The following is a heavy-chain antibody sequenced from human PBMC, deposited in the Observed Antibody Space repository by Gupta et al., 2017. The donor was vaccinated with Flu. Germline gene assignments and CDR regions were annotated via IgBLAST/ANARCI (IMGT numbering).Heavy chain of an antibody. CDR1: GFTFGSYW. D-gene: IGHD2-15*01. J-gene: IGHJ4*02. CDR3: AKCGVGGLSGRFDY. V-gene: IGHV3-7*03. Sequence: EVQLVESGGGLVQPGGSLRLSCAASGFTFGSYWMTWVRQAPGKGLEWVANINHNRSEKNYVDSVKGRFTISRDNAKNSLYLQMNSLRADDTAFYYCAKCGVGGLSGRFDYWGQGTLVTVSS. CDR2: INHNRSEK.